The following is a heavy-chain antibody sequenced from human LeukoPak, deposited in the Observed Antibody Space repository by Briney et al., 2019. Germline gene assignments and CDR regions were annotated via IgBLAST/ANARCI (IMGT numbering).Heavy chain of an antibody. Sequence: ASVKVSCKASGYTFTSYAMHWVRQAPGQRLEWMGWINAGNGNTKYSQKFQGRVTMTRDTSTSTVYMELSSLRSEDTAVYYCARDLAPDTAMATDFDYWGQGTLVTVSS. J-gene: IGHJ4*02. V-gene: IGHV1-3*01. D-gene: IGHD5-18*01. CDR2: INAGNGNT. CDR3: ARDLAPDTAMATDFDY. CDR1: GYTFTSYA.